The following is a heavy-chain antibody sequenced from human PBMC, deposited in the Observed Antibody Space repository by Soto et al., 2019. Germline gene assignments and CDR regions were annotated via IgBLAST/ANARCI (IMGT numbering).Heavy chain of an antibody. V-gene: IGHV3-11*01. CDR3: ARGALEWLLYLWYFDY. CDR1: GFTFSDYY. J-gene: IGHJ4*02. D-gene: IGHD3-3*01. Sequence: QVQLVESGGGLVKPGGSLRLSCAASGFTFSDYYMSWIRQAPGKGLEWVSYISSNGSTIYYADSVKGRFTISRDNAKISLYLQMNSLRAEDTAVYYCARGALEWLLYLWYFDYWGQGTLVTVSS. CDR2: ISSNGSTI.